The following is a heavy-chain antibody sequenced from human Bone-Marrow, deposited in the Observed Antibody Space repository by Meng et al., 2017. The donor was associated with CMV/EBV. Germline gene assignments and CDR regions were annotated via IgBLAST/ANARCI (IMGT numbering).Heavy chain of an antibody. Sequence: ASVKVSCKASGYTFTDYYMHWVRQAPGQGLEWMGWINPNSGGTNYAQKFQGRVTMTRDTSISTAYMELSRLRSDDTAAYYCARGGYSSSWYLPIIDYWGQGTLVTVSS. CDR3: ARGGYSSSWYLPIIDY. CDR1: GYTFTDYY. D-gene: IGHD6-13*01. CDR2: INPNSGGT. J-gene: IGHJ4*02. V-gene: IGHV1-2*02.